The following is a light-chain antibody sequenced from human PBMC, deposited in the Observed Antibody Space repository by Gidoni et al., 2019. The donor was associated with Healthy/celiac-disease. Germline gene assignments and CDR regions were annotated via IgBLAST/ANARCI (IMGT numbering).Light chain of an antibody. Sequence: IQFTQSPSFLSASVVDRVTITCRASQGISSYLAWYQQKPGKAPKLLIYAASTLQSGVPSRFSGSGSGTEFTLTISSLQHEDFATYYCQQLNSYPAFGPGTKVDIK. CDR2: AAS. V-gene: IGKV1-9*01. J-gene: IGKJ3*01. CDR1: QGISSY. CDR3: QQLNSYPA.